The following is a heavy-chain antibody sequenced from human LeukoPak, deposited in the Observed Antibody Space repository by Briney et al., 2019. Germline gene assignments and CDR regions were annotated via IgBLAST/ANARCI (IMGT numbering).Heavy chain of an antibody. V-gene: IGHV1-2*02. J-gene: IGHJ4*02. CDR2: INPNSGGT. CDR1: GYTFIGYY. CDR3: ARLLGIAVAGTPY. D-gene: IGHD6-19*01. Sequence: ASVRVSCKASGYTFIGYYMHWVRQAPGQGLEWMGWINPNSGGTNYAQKFQGRVTMTRDTSISTAYMELSRLRSDDTAVYYCARLLGIAVAGTPYWGQGTLVTVSS.